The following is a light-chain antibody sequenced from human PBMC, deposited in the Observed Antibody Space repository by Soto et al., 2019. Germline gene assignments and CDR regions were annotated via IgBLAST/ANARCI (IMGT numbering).Light chain of an antibody. J-gene: IGLJ2*01. CDR1: SSNIGAGYD. CDR2: GNT. CDR3: QSYDSSLTVI. V-gene: IGLV1-40*01. Sequence: QSVLTQPPSVSGAPGQRVTISCTGSSSNIGAGYDVHWYQQFPGTTPKFLIYGNTNRPSGVPDRFSASKSGTSASLDITGLQAEDEAEYFYQSYDSSLTVIFGGGTQLTVL.